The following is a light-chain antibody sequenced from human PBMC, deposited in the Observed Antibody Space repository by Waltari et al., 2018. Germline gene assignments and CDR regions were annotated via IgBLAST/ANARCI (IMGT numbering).Light chain of an antibody. J-gene: IGKJ1*01. CDR2: GAS. Sequence: EIVMTQSPATLSLSPGERATLSCRASQSLSNNLAWYQQKPGQAPRLLIYGASTRATGIPARFSGSGSGTEFTLTISSLQSEDFVVYYCQQYNNWPPWTFGQGTKVEIK. V-gene: IGKV3-15*01. CDR3: QQYNNWPPWT. CDR1: QSLSNN.